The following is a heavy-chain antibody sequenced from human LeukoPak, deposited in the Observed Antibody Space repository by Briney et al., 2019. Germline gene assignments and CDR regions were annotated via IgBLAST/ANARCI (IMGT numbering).Heavy chain of an antibody. CDR1: GYTFTSYG. J-gene: IGHJ6*02. V-gene: IGHV1-18*01. CDR3: ARDTYDFWSGYYTHYYYGMDV. Sequence: ASVKVSCKASGYTFTSYGVSWVRQAPGQGLEWVGWISPYNGNTNYAQKFQGRVTITADESTSTAYMELSSLRSEDTAVYYCARDTYDFWSGYYTHYYYGMDVWGQGTTVTVSS. CDR2: ISPYNGNT. D-gene: IGHD3-3*01.